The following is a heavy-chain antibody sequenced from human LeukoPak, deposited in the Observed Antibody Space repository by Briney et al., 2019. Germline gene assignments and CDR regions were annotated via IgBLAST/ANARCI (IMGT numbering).Heavy chain of an antibody. CDR1: GFTFSTYW. J-gene: IGHJ4*02. CDR2: INPDGSRT. D-gene: IGHD1-14*01. CDR3: ARDHRDAFDY. Sequence: PGGSLRLSCAASGFTFSTYWVHWVRQAPGKGLVWVSRINPDGSRTDYADSVKGRFTISRDNAKNTLYLQMNSLRAEDTAVYYCARDHRDAFDYWGQGTLVTVSS. V-gene: IGHV3-74*01.